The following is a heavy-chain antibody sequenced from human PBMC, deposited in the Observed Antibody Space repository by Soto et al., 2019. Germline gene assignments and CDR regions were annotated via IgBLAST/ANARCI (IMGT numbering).Heavy chain of an antibody. V-gene: IGHV4-4*02. Sequence: QVQLQESGPGLVKPSGTLSLTCTVSSGSISDDHWWSWVRQPPGKGLEWFGEIYHSGSTNYNPSLKSRVTISLATSKQQVSLEVSSVNAADTAVYYCARGRGYTWNIWGQGRLVTVSS. D-gene: IGHD5-18*01. J-gene: IGHJ4*02. CDR2: IYHSGST. CDR1: SGSISDDHW. CDR3: ARGRGYTWNI.